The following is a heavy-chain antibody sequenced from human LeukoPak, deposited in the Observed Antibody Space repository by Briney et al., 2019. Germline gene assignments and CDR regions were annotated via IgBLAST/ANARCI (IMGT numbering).Heavy chain of an antibody. V-gene: IGHV3-30-3*01. CDR1: GFTFSSYA. CDR3: ARARWLYYYDSSGYIFDY. CDR2: ISYDGSNK. J-gene: IGHJ4*02. Sequence: GGSLRLSCAASGFTFSSYAMHWVRQAPGKGLEWVAVISYDGSNKYYADSVKGQFTISRDNSKNTLYLQMNSLRAEDTAVYYCARARWLYYYDSSGYIFDYWGQGTLVTVSS. D-gene: IGHD3-22*01.